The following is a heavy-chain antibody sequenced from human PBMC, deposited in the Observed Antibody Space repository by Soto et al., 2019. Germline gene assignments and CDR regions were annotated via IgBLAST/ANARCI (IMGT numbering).Heavy chain of an antibody. V-gene: IGHV1-8*01. CDR3: ARFRHETLDIAAAEVDWDYFDY. D-gene: IGHD6-13*01. CDR2: MNPNSGNT. CDR1: GSTFTSYD. J-gene: IGHJ4*02. Sequence: ASVKVSCKASGSTFTSYDINWVRQATGQGLEWMGWMNPNSGNTGYAQKFQGRVTMTRNTSISTAYMELSSLRSEDTAVYYCARFRHETLDIAAAEVDWDYFDYWGQGTLVTVSS.